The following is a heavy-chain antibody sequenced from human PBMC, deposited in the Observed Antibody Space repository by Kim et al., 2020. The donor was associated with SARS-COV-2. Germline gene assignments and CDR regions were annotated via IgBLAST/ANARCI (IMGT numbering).Heavy chain of an antibody. J-gene: IGHJ4*02. V-gene: IGHV3-15*01. CDR3: TTFGTTKYYYDSSGYLY. CDR2: IKSKTDGGTT. D-gene: IGHD3-22*01. CDR1: GFTFSNAW. Sequence: GGSLRLSCAASGFTFSNAWMSWVRQAPGKGLEWVGRIKSKTDGGTTDYAAPVKGRFTISRDDSKNTLYLQMNSLKTEDTAVYYCTTFGTTKYYYDSSGYLYWGQGTLVTVSS.